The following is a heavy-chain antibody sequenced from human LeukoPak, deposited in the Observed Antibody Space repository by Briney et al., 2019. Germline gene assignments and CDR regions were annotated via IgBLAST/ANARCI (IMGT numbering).Heavy chain of an antibody. J-gene: IGHJ4*02. CDR2: ISAYNGNT. Sequence: ASVKVSCKASGYTFTSYGISWVRQAPGQGLEWIGWISAYNGNTNYAQKLQGRVTMTTDTSTSTAYMELRSLRSDDTAVYYCARGTRGVNSPYFDYWGQGTLVTVSS. CDR3: ARGTRGVNSPYFDY. CDR1: GYTFTSYG. D-gene: IGHD4-23*01. V-gene: IGHV1-18*01.